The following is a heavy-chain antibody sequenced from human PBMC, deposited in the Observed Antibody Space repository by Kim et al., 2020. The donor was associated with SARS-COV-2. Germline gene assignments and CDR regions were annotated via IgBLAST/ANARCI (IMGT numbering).Heavy chain of an antibody. CDR2: FKSKSEGGTI. CDR3: ITAGSGYGVR. Sequence: GGSLRLSCAASGITFSYVNMAWVRQAPGKGLEWGGHFKSKSEGGTIDYYAPVKGRFIISRDDSKNTLYQQMNSLRTEDTAVYYCITAGSGYGVRWGQGTLVTVSS. V-gene: IGHV3-15*01. J-gene: IGHJ4*02. CDR1: GITFSYVN. D-gene: IGHD5-12*01.